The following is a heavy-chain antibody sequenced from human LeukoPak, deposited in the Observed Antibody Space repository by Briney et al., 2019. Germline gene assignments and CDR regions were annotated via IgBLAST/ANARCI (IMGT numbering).Heavy chain of an antibody. CDR3: ARDGGGTYYDFWSGYSSYYMDV. CDR2: IWYDGSNK. Sequence: GGSLRLSCAASGFTFSSYGMHWVRQAPGKGLEWVAVIWYDGSNKYYADSVKGRFTISRDNSKNTLYLQMNSLRAEDTAVYYCARDGGGTYYDFWSGYSSYYMDVWGKGTTVTVSS. D-gene: IGHD3-3*01. CDR1: GFTFSSYG. J-gene: IGHJ6*03. V-gene: IGHV3-33*01.